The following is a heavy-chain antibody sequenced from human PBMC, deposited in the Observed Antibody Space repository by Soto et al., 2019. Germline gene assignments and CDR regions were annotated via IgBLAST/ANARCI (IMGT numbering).Heavy chain of an antibody. CDR1: GGSISSGGYY. D-gene: IGHD2-8*01. Sequence: QVQLQESGPGLLKPSQTLSLTCTVSGGSISSGGYYWIWIRQHPAKGLEWIGYIYYSGSTHYNPSLKSRVAMSVDTSKNQFSLKLNSVSAADTAVYYCARGLMAFDPWGQGTLVTVSS. CDR2: IYYSGST. V-gene: IGHV4-31*03. J-gene: IGHJ5*02. CDR3: ARGLMAFDP.